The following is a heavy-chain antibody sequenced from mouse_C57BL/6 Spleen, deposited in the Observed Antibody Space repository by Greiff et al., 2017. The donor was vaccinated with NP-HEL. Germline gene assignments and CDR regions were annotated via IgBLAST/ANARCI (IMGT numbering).Heavy chain of an antibody. J-gene: IGHJ1*03. V-gene: IGHV5-4*03. CDR3: ARGGYYVWYFDV. D-gene: IGHD2-3*01. Sequence: EVKLQESGGGLVKPGGSLKLSCAASGFTFSSYAMSWVRQTPEKRLEWVATISDGGSYTYYPDNVKGRFTISRDNAKNNLYLQMSHLKSEDTAMYYCARGGYYVWYFDVWGTGTTVTVSS. CDR1: GFTFSSYA. CDR2: ISDGGSYT.